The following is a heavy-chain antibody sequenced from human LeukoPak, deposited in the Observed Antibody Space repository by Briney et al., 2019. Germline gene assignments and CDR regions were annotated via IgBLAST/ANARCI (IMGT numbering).Heavy chain of an antibody. CDR1: GFTFSSYA. D-gene: IGHD3-9*01. Sequence: QTGGSLRLSCAASGFTFSSYAMNWVRQTPGKGLEWVSSIVGSGVNTYHADSVKGRFTISRDNSKKTLYLQMNSLRAEDTAVYFCAKGENFDLLTDYFQNFFDYWGQGTLVTVSS. CDR2: IVGSGVNT. J-gene: IGHJ4*02. CDR3: AKGENFDLLTDYFQNFFDY. V-gene: IGHV3-23*01.